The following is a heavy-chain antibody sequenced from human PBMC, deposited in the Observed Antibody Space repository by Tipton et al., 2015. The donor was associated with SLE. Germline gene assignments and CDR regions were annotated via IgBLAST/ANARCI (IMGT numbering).Heavy chain of an antibody. CDR2: AYSSGTI. Sequence: TLSLTCIVSGGSMDIYKWSWIRQPPGKGLEWIGFAYSSGTISYNPSLKSRVAISVDTSKNHFSLRMTSVTAADTAVYYCAREWSSFDYWGQGTLVTVSS. D-gene: IGHD2-15*01. V-gene: IGHV4-59*01. CDR3: AREWSSFDY. CDR1: GGSMDIYK. J-gene: IGHJ4*02.